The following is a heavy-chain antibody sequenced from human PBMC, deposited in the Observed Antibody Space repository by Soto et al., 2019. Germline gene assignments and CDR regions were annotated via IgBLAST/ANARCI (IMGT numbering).Heavy chain of an antibody. Sequence: LSLTCTVSGGSISSGDYYWSWIRQPPGKGLEWIGYIYYSGSTYYNPSLKSRVTISVDTSKNQFSLKLSSVTAADTAVYYCARVTGDDYDTFDYWGQGTLVTVSS. CDR2: IYYSGST. CDR3: ARVTGDDYDTFDY. V-gene: IGHV4-30-4*01. J-gene: IGHJ4*02. CDR1: GGSISSGDYY. D-gene: IGHD7-27*01.